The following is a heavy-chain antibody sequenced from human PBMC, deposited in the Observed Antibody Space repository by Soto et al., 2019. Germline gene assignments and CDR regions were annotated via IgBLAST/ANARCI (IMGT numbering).Heavy chain of an antibody. V-gene: IGHV4-59*01. D-gene: IGHD3-10*01. J-gene: IGHJ6*02. CDR1: GGSISSYY. CDR2: IYYSGST. CDR3: ARDLTMVRPEYYYGMDV. Sequence: SXTLSLTCTVSGGSISSYYWSWIRQPPGKGLEWIGYIYYSGSTNYNPSLKSRVTISVDTSKNQFSLKLSSVTAADTAVYYCARDLTMVRPEYYYGMDVWGQGTTVTVSS.